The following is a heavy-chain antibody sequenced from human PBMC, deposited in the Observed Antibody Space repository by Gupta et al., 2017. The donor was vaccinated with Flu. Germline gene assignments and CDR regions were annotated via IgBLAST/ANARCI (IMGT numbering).Heavy chain of an antibody. Sequence: QVQLVQSGAEVKKPGSSVKVSCKASGGTFSSYAISWVRQAPGQGLEWMGGIIPIFGTANYAQKFQGRVTITADKSTSTAYMELSSLRSEDTAVYYCARESVAGTFTKYYYYYGMDVWGQGTTVTVSS. CDR1: GGTFSSYA. D-gene: IGHD6-19*01. CDR3: ARESVAGTFTKYYYYYGMDV. V-gene: IGHV1-69*06. CDR2: IIPIFGTA. J-gene: IGHJ6*02.